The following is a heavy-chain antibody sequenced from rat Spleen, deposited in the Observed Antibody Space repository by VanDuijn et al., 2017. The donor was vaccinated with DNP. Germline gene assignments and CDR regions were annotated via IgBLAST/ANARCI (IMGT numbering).Heavy chain of an antibody. CDR1: GFTFSDYN. J-gene: IGHJ4*01. CDR2: ISTSGGST. V-gene: IGHV5-27*01. Sequence: EVQLVESGGGLVQPGGSLQLSCAASGFTFSDYNMAWVRQAPTKGLEWVATISTSGGSTYYRDSVKGRFTISRDNAKSTLYLQMNSLRSEDTATYYCAKDRDGGFAMDAWGQGTSVTVSS. CDR3: AKDRDGGFAMDA. D-gene: IGHD1-11*01.